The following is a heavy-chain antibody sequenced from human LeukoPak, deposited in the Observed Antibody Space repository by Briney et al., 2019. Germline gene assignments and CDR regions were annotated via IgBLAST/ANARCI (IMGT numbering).Heavy chain of an antibody. CDR2: INSDGSNT. V-gene: IGHV3-74*01. CDR1: GFSFSTYW. CDR3: ARDLHV. Sequence: PGGSLRLSCTAAGFSFSTYWMHWVRQAPGKGLVWVSRINSDGSNTNYADSVMGRFTISRDNAKNTLYLQMNSLRPEDSGVYYCARDLHVWGKGATVTISS. J-gene: IGHJ6*04.